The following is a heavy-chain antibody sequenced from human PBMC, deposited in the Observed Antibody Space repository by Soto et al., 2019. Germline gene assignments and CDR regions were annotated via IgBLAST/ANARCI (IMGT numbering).Heavy chain of an antibody. CDR2: ISYDGSNK. Sequence: PGGSLRLSCAASGFTFSSYGMHWVRQAPGKGLEWVAVISYDGSNKYYADSVKGRFTISRDNSKNTLYLQMNSLRAEDTAVYYCAKDLFFQDYYDSSGYLNPNDYWGQGTLVTVSS. CDR3: AKDLFFQDYYDSSGYLNPNDY. J-gene: IGHJ4*02. CDR1: GFTFSSYG. D-gene: IGHD3-22*01. V-gene: IGHV3-30*18.